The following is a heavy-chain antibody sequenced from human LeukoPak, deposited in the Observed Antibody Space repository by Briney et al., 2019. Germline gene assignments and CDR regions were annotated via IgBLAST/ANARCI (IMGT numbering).Heavy chain of an antibody. CDR2: IYHSGST. D-gene: IGHD2-15*01. J-gene: IGHJ5*02. Sequence: PSETLSLTCAVSGGSISSGGYSWRWIRQPPGKGLEWIGYIYHSGSTYYNPSLKSRVTISVDRSKNQFSLKLSSVTAADTAVYYCARELGDCSGGSCYSGWFDPWGQGTLVTVSS. CDR1: GGSISSGGYS. CDR3: ARELGDCSGGSCYSGWFDP. V-gene: IGHV4-30-2*01.